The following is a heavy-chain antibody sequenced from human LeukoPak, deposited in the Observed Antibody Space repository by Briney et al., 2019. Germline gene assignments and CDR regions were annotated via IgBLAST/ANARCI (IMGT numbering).Heavy chain of an antibody. J-gene: IGHJ4*02. CDR3: ARLYCSSTSCYHIDY. CDR2: IYPSDSDI. Sequence: GESLKISCKGSGYSFTNYWIVWVRQMPGKGLECMGIIYPSDSDIRYNPSFQGQVTMSADKSVSTAYLQWTSLRASDTAMYYCARLYCSSTSCYHIDYWGQRTLVTVSS. V-gene: IGHV5-51*01. CDR1: GYSFTNYW. D-gene: IGHD2-2*01.